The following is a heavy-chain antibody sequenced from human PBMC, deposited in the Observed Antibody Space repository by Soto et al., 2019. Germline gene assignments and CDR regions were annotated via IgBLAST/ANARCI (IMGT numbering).Heavy chain of an antibody. CDR2: ISSSSSTI. J-gene: IGHJ5*02. CDR1: GFTFSSYS. CDR3: AREYYDILTSLNWFDP. Sequence: PGGSLRLSCAASGFTFSSYSMNWVRQAPGKGLEWVSYISSSSSTIYYADSVKGRFTISRDNAKNSLYLQMNSLRDEDTAVYYCAREYYDILTSLNWFDPWGQGTLVTVSS. D-gene: IGHD3-9*01. V-gene: IGHV3-48*02.